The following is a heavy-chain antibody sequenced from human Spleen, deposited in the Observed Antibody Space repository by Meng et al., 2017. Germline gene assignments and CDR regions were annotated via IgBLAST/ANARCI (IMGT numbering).Heavy chain of an antibody. CDR1: GGSFSDYY. V-gene: IGHV4-34*10. CDR2: INHSGST. CDR3: AKQLGLMSFGVG. J-gene: IGHJ4*02. D-gene: IGHD6-13*01. Sequence: SETLSLTCVVSGGSFSDYYWSWIRQPPGKGLEWIGEINHSGSTYYADSVKGRFTISRDNSKNTLYLQMNSLRAEDTAVYYCAKQLGLMSFGVGWGQGTLVTVSS.